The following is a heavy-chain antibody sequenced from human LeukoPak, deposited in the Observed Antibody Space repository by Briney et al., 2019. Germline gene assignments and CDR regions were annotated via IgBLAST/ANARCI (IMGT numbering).Heavy chain of an antibody. V-gene: IGHV1-69*13. J-gene: IGHJ5*02. Sequence: ASVKVSCKASGGTFSSYGISWVRQAPGQGLEWMGGIIPRFGTANYAQKFQGRVTITADESTSTAYMELSSLRSEDTAVYYCARDRPGRYCSCTRCYTASPFDPWGQGTLVTVSS. D-gene: IGHD2-2*02. CDR1: GGTFSSYG. CDR2: IIPRFGTA. CDR3: ARDRPGRYCSCTRCYTASPFDP.